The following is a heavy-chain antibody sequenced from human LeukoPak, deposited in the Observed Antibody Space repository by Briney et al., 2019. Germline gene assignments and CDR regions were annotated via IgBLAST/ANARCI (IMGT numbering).Heavy chain of an antibody. CDR2: IQYTGTT. D-gene: IGHD1-1*01. Sequence: PSETLSLTCTVSGGSIRSSSYNWGWIRQPPGKGLEWIGSIQYTGTTYYNPSLKSRVTISIDTSKNQFSLKLSSVTAADTAVYYCARRTTTGTAFDIWGQGTMVTVSS. CDR3: ARRTTTGTAFDI. J-gene: IGHJ3*02. V-gene: IGHV4-39*07. CDR1: GGSIRSSSYN.